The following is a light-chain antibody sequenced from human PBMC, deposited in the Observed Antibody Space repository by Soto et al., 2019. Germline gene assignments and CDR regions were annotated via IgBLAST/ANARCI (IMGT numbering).Light chain of an antibody. CDR2: EVS. CDR1: SSDVGGYNY. Sequence: QSVLTQPPSASGSPGQSVTISCTGASSDVGGYNYVSWYQQHPGKAPKLMIYEVSKRPSGVPDRFSGSKSGNTASLTVSGLQAEDEADYYCSSDAGSNKYVVFGGGTKLTVL. J-gene: IGLJ2*01. CDR3: SSDAGSNKYVV. V-gene: IGLV2-8*01.